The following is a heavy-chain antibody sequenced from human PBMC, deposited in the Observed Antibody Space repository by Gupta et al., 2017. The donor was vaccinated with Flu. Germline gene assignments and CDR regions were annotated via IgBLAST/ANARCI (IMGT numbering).Heavy chain of an antibody. CDR3: AGAWDTRSSNDN. D-gene: IGHD1-26*01. CDR2: ISSSSSYI. V-gene: IGHV3-21*01. CDR1: GFTFNTYS. J-gene: IGHJ4*02. Sequence: EVQLVESGGGPVRPGGSLRRSCAASGFTFNTYSMNWVRQAPGKGLEWVSFISSSSSYIYYSDSVRGRFTVSRDNAKNSLYLKMNSLRAEDTAVYYCAGAWDTRSSNDNWGQGTLVTVSS.